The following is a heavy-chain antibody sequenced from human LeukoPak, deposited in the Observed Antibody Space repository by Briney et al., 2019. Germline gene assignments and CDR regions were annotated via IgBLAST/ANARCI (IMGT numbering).Heavy chain of an antibody. CDR1: GFTLSSYA. V-gene: IGHV3-23*01. CDR3: ASFHYYGSGAYYLSY. Sequence: GGSLRLSCAASGFTLSSYAMTWVRQAPGKGLEWVSDIGDSGATTYYADSVKGRFTVSRDNSKNTLYLQMSSLRAEDTAVYFCASFHYYGSGAYYLSYWGQGTLVTVSS. CDR2: IGDSGATT. D-gene: IGHD3-10*01. J-gene: IGHJ4*02.